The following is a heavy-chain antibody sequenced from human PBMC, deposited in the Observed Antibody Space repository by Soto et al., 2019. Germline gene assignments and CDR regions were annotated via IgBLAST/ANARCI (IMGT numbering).Heavy chain of an antibody. Sequence: PGGSLRLSCVASGFTFSSYSMVWVRQAPGKGLEWVSYIFATSTTIYYADSVKGRFTVSSDNPQNSMILLMNSMRAEDTAVYYCARDKDWAFDYWGQGSLVTVSS. CDR3: ARDKDWAFDY. J-gene: IGHJ4*02. D-gene: IGHD3-9*01. V-gene: IGHV3-48*04. CDR1: GFTFSSYS. CDR2: IFATSTTI.